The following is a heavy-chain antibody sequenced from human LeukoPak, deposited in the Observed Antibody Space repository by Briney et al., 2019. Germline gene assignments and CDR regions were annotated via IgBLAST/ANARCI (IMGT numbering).Heavy chain of an antibody. D-gene: IGHD6-13*01. CDR1: GGSISSSSYY. CDR3: ARYSSSWSYWYFDL. J-gene: IGHJ2*01. V-gene: IGHV4-39*07. CDR2: IYYSGST. Sequence: TASETLSLTCTVSGGSISSSSYYWGWIRQPPGKGLEWIGSIYYSGSTYYNPSLKSRVTISVDTSKNQFSLKLSSVTAADTAVYYCARYSSSWSYWYFDLWGRGTLVTVSS.